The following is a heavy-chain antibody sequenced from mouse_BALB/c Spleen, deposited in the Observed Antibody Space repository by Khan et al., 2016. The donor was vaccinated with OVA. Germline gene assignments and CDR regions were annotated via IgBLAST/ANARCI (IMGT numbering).Heavy chain of an antibody. CDR1: GFTFSSYA. D-gene: IGHD6-1*01. CDR2: IINCRCI. CDR3: TECFCLYYLDY. V-gene: IGHV5-6-5*01. Sequence: EVDLEESEGGLVKPGGSLKLPCAAPGFTFSSYAISLVRHTVQTRRQWVASIINCRCIYYPDSVKGRFTIPRDNASIILYLQMSSVRSEVTALYDCTECFCLYYLDYWGQGTTLTVSS. J-gene: IGHJ2*01.